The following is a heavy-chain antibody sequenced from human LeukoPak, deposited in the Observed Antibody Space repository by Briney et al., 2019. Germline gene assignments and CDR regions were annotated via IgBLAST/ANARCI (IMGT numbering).Heavy chain of an antibody. CDR3: ASEDSSGWYSIGFDY. J-gene: IGHJ4*02. CDR2: IIPIFGTA. V-gene: IGHV1-69*13. D-gene: IGHD6-19*01. Sequence: ASVKVSCKASGGTFSSYAISWVRQAPRQGLEWMGGIIPIFGTANYAQKFQGRVTITADESTSTAYMELSSLRSEDTAVYYCASEDSSGWYSIGFDYWGQGTLVTVSS. CDR1: GGTFSSYA.